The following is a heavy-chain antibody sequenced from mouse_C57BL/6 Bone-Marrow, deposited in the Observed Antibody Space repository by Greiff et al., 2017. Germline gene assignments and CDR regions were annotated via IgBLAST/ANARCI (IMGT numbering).Heavy chain of an antibody. CDR2: IDPANGNT. CDR1: GFNIKNTY. J-gene: IGHJ4*01. V-gene: IGHV14-3*01. D-gene: IGHD1-1*01. CDR3: ALIYYYGSSYGNYAMDY. Sequence: VQLQQSVAELVRPGASVKLSCTASGFNIKNTYMHWVKQRPEQGLEWIGRIDPANGNTKYAPKFQGKATITADTSSNTAYLQLSSLTSEDTAIYYCALIYYYGSSYGNYAMDYWGQGTSVTVSS.